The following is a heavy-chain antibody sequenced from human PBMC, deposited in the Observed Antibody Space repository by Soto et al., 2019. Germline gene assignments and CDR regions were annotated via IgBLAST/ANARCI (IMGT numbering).Heavy chain of an antibody. CDR2: IYYSGST. Sequence: SETLSLTCTVSGGSISSGGYYWSWIRQHPGKGLEWIGYIYYSGSTYYNPSLKSRVTISVDTSKNQFSLKLSSVTAADTAVYYCASLHDYGDYGDWFDPWGQGTLVTVSS. D-gene: IGHD4-17*01. J-gene: IGHJ5*02. CDR3: ASLHDYGDYGDWFDP. CDR1: GGSISSGGYY. V-gene: IGHV4-31*03.